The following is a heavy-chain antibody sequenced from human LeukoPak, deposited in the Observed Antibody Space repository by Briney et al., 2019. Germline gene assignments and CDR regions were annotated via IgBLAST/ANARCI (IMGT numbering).Heavy chain of an antibody. V-gene: IGHV4-30-2*05. J-gene: IGHJ5*02. CDR3: ARGRERWLQST. CDR1: GGSISSGGYS. Sequence: PSQTLSLTCAVSGGSISSGGYSWSWIRQPPGKGLEWIGYIYHSGSTYYNPSLKSRVTISVDTSKNQFSLKLSSVTAADTAVYYCARGRERWLQSTWGQGTLVTVSS. D-gene: IGHD5-24*01. CDR2: IYHSGST.